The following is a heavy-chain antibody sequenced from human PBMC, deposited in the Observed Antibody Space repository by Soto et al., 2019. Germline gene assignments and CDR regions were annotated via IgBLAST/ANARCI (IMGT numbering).Heavy chain of an antibody. CDR2: IYCRGNT. D-gene: IGHD2-15*01. V-gene: IGHV4-39*02. CDR3: AGEGGGYGSGGSCQVDY. Sequence: QLQLQESGPGLVKPSETLSLTCTVSGGSISSSSYYWGWIRQPPGKGLEWIGSIYCRGNTYYNPSLKSRLTISVDTSKNQFSLKLSSVTGADTAVYYCAGEGGGYGSGGSCQVDYWGQGTLVTVSS. J-gene: IGHJ4*02. CDR1: GGSISSSSYY.